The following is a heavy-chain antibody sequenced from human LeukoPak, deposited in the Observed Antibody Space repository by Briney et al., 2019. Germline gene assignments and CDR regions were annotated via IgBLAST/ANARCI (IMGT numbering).Heavy chain of an antibody. CDR2: INPNSGGT. CDR3: ARARIIQLWLRSYFDY. V-gene: IGHV1-2*06. CDR1: GYTFTGYY. Sequence: ASVKVSCQASGYTFTGYYMHWVRQAPGQGLEWMGRINPNSGGTNYAQKFQGRVTMTRDTSISTAYMELSRLRSDDTAVYYCARARIIQLWLRSYFDYWGQGTLVTVSS. J-gene: IGHJ4*02. D-gene: IGHD5-18*01.